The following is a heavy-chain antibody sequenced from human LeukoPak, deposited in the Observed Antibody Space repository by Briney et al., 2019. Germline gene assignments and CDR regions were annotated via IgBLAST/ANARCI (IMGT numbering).Heavy chain of an antibody. CDR2: INPNSGGT. CDR1: GYTFTGYC. V-gene: IGHV1-2*02. J-gene: IGHJ4*02. D-gene: IGHD6-13*01. Sequence: ASVKVSCKASGYTFTGYCMHWVRQARGQGLEWMGWINPNSGGTNYAQKFQGRVTMTRDTSISTAYMELSRLRSDDTAVYYCARDPPTIPIAAAGHGVYWGQGTLVTVSS. CDR3: ARDPPTIPIAAAGHGVY.